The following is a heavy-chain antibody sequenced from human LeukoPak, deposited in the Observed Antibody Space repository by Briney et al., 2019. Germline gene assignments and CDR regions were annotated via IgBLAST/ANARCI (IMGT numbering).Heavy chain of an antibody. J-gene: IGHJ6*03. CDR2: IYYSGST. CDR1: GGSISSYY. V-gene: IGHV4-59*01. CDR3: ASSVVVVAATHPYYYYYMDV. D-gene: IGHD2-15*01. Sequence: SETLSLTCTVSGGSISSYYWSWIRQPPGKGLKWIGYIYYSGSTNYNPSLKSRVTISVDTSKNQFSLKLSSVTAADTAVYYCASSVVVVAATHPYYYYYMDVWGKGTTVTVSS.